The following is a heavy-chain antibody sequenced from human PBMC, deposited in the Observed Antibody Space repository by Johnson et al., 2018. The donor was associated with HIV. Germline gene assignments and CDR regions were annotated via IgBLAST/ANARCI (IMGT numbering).Heavy chain of an antibody. J-gene: IGHJ3*02. Sequence: QMQLVESGGGLVQPGGSLRLSCAASGFTFSTYGMHWVRQAPGKGLEWVAVMWYDGSNKYYADSVKGRFTISRDNSKNTLYLQMNSLRAEDTAVYYCAKDPWSSSWTNDAFDIWGQGTMVTVSS. CDR3: AKDPWSSSWTNDAFDI. CDR2: MWYDGSNK. D-gene: IGHD6-13*01. V-gene: IGHV3-33*06. CDR1: GFTFSTYG.